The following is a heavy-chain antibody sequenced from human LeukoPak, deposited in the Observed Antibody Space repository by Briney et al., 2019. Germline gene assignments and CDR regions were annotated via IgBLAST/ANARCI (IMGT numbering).Heavy chain of an antibody. Sequence: SETLSLTCTVSGGSTSSSSYYWGWIRQPPGKGLEWIGSIYYSGSTYYNPSLKSRVTISVDTSKNQFSLKLSSVTAADTAVYYCARVGDPVNSGYLVVFWGQGTLVTVSS. V-gene: IGHV4-39*07. D-gene: IGHD3-22*01. CDR3: ARVGDPVNSGYLVVF. J-gene: IGHJ4*02. CDR1: GGSTSSSSYY. CDR2: IYYSGST.